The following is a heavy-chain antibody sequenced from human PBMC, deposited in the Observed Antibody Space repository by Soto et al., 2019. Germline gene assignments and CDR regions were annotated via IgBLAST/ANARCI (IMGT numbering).Heavy chain of an antibody. D-gene: IGHD1-1*01. V-gene: IGHV3-21*01. J-gene: IGHJ4*02. CDR2: ISSSGSSI. CDR1: GFTFSSYN. CDR3: TRELTGSYYLDY. Sequence: GGSLRLSCAASGFTFSSYNMNWVRQAPGKGLEGISSISSSGSSIYYADSVKGRFTISRDNAKNSLYLQMNSLRAEDTAVYYCTRELTGSYYLDYWAQGTRVTVSS.